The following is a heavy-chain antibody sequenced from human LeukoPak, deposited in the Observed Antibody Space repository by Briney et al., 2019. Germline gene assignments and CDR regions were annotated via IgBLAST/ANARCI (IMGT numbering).Heavy chain of an antibody. J-gene: IGHJ4*02. CDR1: GFTFNSYW. CDR3: ARDLVGALDF. D-gene: IGHD1-26*01. CDR2: IHSDESSA. Sequence: PGGSLRLSCAASGFTFNSYWMHWVRQAPGKGLVWVSRIHSDESSARYADSVKGRFTISRDNAKNTLYLQMNSLRAEDTAVYYCARDLVGALDFWGQGTLVTVSS. V-gene: IGHV3-74*01.